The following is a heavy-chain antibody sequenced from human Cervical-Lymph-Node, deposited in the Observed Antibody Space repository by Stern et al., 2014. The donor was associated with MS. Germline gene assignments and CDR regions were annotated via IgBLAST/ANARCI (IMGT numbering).Heavy chain of an antibody. CDR2: ILPSFGTA. Sequence: QVQLVESGAEVKKPGASVKVSCKASGGTFSSYDISWVRPAPGKGIEWMGGILPSFGTANYAHQSQGRVTITADESTSTAYMELSSLRSEVTAVYYCARDRRTSMVTNYYYYGMDVWGQGTTVTVSS. V-gene: IGHV1-69*01. J-gene: IGHJ6*02. CDR3: ARDRRTSMVTNYYYYGMDV. D-gene: IGHD5-18*01. CDR1: GGTFSSYD.